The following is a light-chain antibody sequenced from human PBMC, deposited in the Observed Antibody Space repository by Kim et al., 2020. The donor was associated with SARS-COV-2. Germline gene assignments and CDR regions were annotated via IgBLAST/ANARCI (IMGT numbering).Light chain of an antibody. V-gene: IGLV3-1*01. Sequence: SYELTQPPSVSVSPGQTASITCSGDKLGDKYACWYQQKPGQSPVLVIYQDSKRPSGIPERFSGSNSGNTATLTISGTQAMDEADYYCQACDSSTALVFGG. CDR2: QDS. CDR1: KLGDKY. CDR3: QACDSSTALV. J-gene: IGLJ3*02.